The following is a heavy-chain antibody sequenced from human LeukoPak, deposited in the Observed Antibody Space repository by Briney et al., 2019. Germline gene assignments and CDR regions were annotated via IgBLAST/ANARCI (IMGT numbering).Heavy chain of an antibody. CDR3: AKDAKSAAAGALDY. D-gene: IGHD6-13*01. Sequence: ISFDGSNEYYGDSVKGRFTISRDNSKNTLYLQMNSLRAEDMAVYYCAKDAKSAAAGALDYWGQGTLVTVSS. CDR2: ISFDGSNE. V-gene: IGHV3-30*18. J-gene: IGHJ4*02.